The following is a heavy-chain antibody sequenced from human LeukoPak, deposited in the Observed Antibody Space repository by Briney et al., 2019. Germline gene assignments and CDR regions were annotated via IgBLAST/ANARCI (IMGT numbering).Heavy chain of an antibody. CDR3: ARGSGSATVTPFDI. D-gene: IGHD5-12*01. CDR1: GGSISSYY. Sequence: SETQSLTCTVSGGSISSYYWSWIRQPPGKGLEWIGYIFYSGSADYNPSLKSRVTISLDTAKNQLSLKLSSVTAADTAVYYCARGSGSATVTPFDIWAQVTMVTVSS. CDR2: IFYSGSA. V-gene: IGHV4-59*01. J-gene: IGHJ3*02.